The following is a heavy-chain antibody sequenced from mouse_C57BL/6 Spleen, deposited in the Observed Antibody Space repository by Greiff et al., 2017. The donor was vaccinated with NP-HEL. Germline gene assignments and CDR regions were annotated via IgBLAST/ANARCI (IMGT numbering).Heavy chain of an antibody. CDR2: IYPGDGDT. CDR1: GYAFSSSW. CDR3: ASPYYYGSSWDY. Sequence: QVQLQQSGPELVKPGASVKISCKASGYAFSSSWMNWVKQRPGKGLEWIGRIYPGDGDTNYNGKFKGKATLTADKSSSTAYMQLSSLTSEDSAVYFCASPYYYGSSWDYWGQGTTLTVSS. D-gene: IGHD1-1*01. J-gene: IGHJ2*01. V-gene: IGHV1-82*01.